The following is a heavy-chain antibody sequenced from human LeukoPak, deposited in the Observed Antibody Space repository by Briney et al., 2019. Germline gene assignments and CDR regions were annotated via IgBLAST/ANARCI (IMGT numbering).Heavy chain of an antibody. CDR3: ARGYYYRG. CDR2: IYADGSS. V-gene: IGHV4-61*02. CDR1: GGSVSSENSY. Sequence: SETLSLTCTVSGGSVSSENSYWNWIRQPAGKGLEWIGRIYADGSSTYDPSLKSRVTISVDTSKNQFSLRLTSMTAADTAVYYCARGYYYRGWGQGTLVTVSS. J-gene: IGHJ4*02. D-gene: IGHD3-10*01.